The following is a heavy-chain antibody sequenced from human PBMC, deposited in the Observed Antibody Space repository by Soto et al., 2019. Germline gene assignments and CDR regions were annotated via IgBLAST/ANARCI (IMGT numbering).Heavy chain of an antibody. Sequence: GASVKVSCKASGYTFMNYGISWVRQAPGQGLERMGWISVDNGNTDYVQKLQGRVTMTTDTSTTTAYMELGNLRFDDTAIYYCARVSWDSFGPRTDYWGQGTLVTVSS. J-gene: IGHJ4*02. CDR2: ISVDNGNT. CDR3: ARVSWDSFGPRTDY. CDR1: GYTFMNYG. D-gene: IGHD3-3*01. V-gene: IGHV1-18*01.